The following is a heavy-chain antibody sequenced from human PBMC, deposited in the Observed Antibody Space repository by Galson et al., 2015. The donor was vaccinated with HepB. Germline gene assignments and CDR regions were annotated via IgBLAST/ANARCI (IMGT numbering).Heavy chain of an antibody. CDR2: INSDGSTT. Sequence: SLRLSCAASGFTFSSYWMDWVRQAPGKGLVWVSRINSDGSTTNYADSVKGRFTISRDNAKNTLYLQMNSLRAEDTAVYYCAREFGYSSSWPRGYDAFDIWGQGTMVTVSS. CDR3: AREFGYSSSWPRGYDAFDI. J-gene: IGHJ3*02. CDR1: GFTFSSYW. D-gene: IGHD6-13*01. V-gene: IGHV3-74*01.